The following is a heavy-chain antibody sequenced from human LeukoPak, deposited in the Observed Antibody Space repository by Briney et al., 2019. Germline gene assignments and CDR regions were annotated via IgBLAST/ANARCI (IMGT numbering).Heavy chain of an antibody. CDR1: GFTFSSYG. V-gene: IGHV3-30*18. CDR3: AKGSWFDP. Sequence: GGSLRLSCAASGFTFSSYGMHWVRQAPGKGLEWVAVISYDGSNKYYADSVKGRFTISRDNSKNTLYLQMNSLRAEDTAVYYCAKGSWFDPWGQGTLVTVPS. D-gene: IGHD3-10*01. J-gene: IGHJ5*02. CDR2: ISYDGSNK.